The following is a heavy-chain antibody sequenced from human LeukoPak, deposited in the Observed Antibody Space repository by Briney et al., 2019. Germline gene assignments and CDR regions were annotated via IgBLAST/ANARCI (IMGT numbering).Heavy chain of an antibody. CDR3: AKDDTGYSSGWNIDY. D-gene: IGHD6-19*01. CDR2: IRYDGSNK. Sequence: GGSLRLSCAASGFIFSSYGMHWVRQAPGKGLEWVAFIRYDGSNKYYADSVKGRFTISRDNSKNTLYLQMNSLRAEDTAVYYCAKDDTGYSSGWNIDYWGQGTLVTVSS. CDR1: GFIFSSYG. V-gene: IGHV3-30*02. J-gene: IGHJ4*02.